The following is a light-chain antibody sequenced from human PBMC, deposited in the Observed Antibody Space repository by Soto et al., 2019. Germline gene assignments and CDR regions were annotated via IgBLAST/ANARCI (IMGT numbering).Light chain of an antibody. Sequence: DIQMSQSPSTLSASVGHRLTITCRASRNIETGLAWYQQKPGKAPNLLIYDASTLESGVSSRFSGSGSGTEFTLTISSLQPDDIATYYCQHYYSYSGTFGQGTKVYIK. V-gene: IGKV1-5*01. CDR2: DAS. CDR1: RNIETG. J-gene: IGKJ1*01. CDR3: QHYYSYSGT.